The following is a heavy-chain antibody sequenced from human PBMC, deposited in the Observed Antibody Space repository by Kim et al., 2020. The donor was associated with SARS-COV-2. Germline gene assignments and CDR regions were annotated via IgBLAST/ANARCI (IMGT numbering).Heavy chain of an antibody. Sequence: GGSLRLSCAASGFTFSDYYMSWIRQAPGKGLEWVSYISSSSSYTNYADSVKGRFTISRDNAKNSLYLQMNSLRAEDTAVYYCARVQVDSYYDSSGIDAFDIWGQGTMVTASS. CDR2: ISSSSSYT. CDR3: ARVQVDSYYDSSGIDAFDI. CDR1: GFTFSDYY. V-gene: IGHV3-11*05. J-gene: IGHJ3*02. D-gene: IGHD3-22*01.